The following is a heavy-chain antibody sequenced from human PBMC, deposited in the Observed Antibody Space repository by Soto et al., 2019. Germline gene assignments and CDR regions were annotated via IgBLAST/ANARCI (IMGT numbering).Heavy chain of an antibody. V-gene: IGHV3-21*01. CDR1: GFAFRSYN. D-gene: IGHD2-15*01. CDR3: ASATVVAATFDF. J-gene: IGHJ4*02. CDR2: IISGSSNI. Sequence: EVQLVESGGGLVKPGGALTLSCAASGFAFRSYNMNWVRQAPGKGLEWVASIISGSSNIYYADSVKGRFTISRDNAKNSLLLQMDSLRAEDSAVYYCASATVVAATFDFWGQGTLVTVSS.